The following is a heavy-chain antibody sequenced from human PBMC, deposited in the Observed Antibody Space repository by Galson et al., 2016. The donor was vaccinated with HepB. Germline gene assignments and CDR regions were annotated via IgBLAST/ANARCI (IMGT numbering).Heavy chain of an antibody. V-gene: IGHV5-10-1*01. CDR3: ARRYCSGGTCYLGFNI. CDR2: IDPSDSYT. Sequence: QSGAEVKKPGESLRISCKGSGYSFSNYWITWVRQMPGKGLEWMGRIDPSDSYTSYSPSFQGHVTISADKSISTAYLQWSSLKASDTAIYFCARRYCSGGTCYLGFNIWGQGTMVTVSS. CDR1: GYSFSNYW. D-gene: IGHD2-15*01. J-gene: IGHJ3*02.